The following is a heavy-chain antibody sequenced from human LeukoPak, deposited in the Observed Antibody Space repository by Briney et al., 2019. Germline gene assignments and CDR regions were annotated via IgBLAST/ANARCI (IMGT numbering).Heavy chain of an antibody. CDR2: INSDGSST. V-gene: IGHV3-74*01. J-gene: IGHJ4*02. CDR3: ARDLGRGSYSLYYFDY. D-gene: IGHD3-16*01. CDR1: GFTFSSHW. Sequence: GGSLRLSCAASGFTFSSHWMHWVRQAPGKGLVWVSHINSDGSSTSYADSVKGRFTISRDNAKNTLYLQMNSLRAEDTAVYYCARDLGRGSYSLYYFDYWGQGTLVTVSS.